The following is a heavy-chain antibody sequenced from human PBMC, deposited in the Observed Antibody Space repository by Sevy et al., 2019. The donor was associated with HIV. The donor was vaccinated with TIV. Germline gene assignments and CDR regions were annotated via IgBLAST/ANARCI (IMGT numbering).Heavy chain of an antibody. CDR3: ARTFLGYCSSTSCYGNWFDP. D-gene: IGHD2-2*01. CDR1: GGSISSYY. V-gene: IGHV4-59*01. J-gene: IGHJ5*02. CDR2: IYYSGST. Sequence: SETLSLTCTVSGGSISSYYWSWIRQPPGKGLEWIGYIYYSGSTNYTPSLKSRVTISVDTSKNQFSLKLSSVTAADTAVYYCARTFLGYCSSTSCYGNWFDPWGQGNLVTVSS.